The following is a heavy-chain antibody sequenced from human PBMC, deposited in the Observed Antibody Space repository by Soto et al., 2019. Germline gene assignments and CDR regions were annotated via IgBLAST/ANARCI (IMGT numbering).Heavy chain of an antibody. CDR1: GFTFSSYS. D-gene: IGHD3-10*01. CDR2: ISSSSSAI. CDR3: ARDAAPLFDAFDI. V-gene: IGHV3-48*01. J-gene: IGHJ3*02. Sequence: GGSLRLSCAASGFTFSSYSMNWVRQAPGKGLEWVSYISSSSSAIYYADSVKGRFTISRDNAKNTLYLQMNSLRADDMAVYYCARDAAPLFDAFDIWGQGTMVTVSS.